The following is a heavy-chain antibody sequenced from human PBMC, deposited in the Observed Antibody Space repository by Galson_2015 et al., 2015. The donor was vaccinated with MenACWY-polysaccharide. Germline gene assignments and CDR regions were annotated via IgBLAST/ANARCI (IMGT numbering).Heavy chain of an antibody. V-gene: IGHV4-59*01. J-gene: IGHJ4*02. Sequence: LSLTCTVSGDSINAYYLSWIRQPPGKGLEWIGYIYNSGSTNYNPSLESRVTISVDTSKNQFSLKLNSVTAADTAAYYCARVTSVIRGVISNWGQGTLVTVS. CDR3: ARVTSVIRGVISN. CDR1: GDSINAYY. CDR2: IYNSGST. D-gene: IGHD3-10*01.